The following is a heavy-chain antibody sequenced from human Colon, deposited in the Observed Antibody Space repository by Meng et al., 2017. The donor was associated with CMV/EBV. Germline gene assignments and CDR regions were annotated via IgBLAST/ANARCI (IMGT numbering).Heavy chain of an antibody. CDR3: AKEWAPHEHFDY. CDR1: GFPFRTYA. J-gene: IGHJ4*02. V-gene: IGHV3-30-3*02. Sequence: GESLKISCAASGFPFRTYAMHWVCQAPGKGREWVAVISSDGNFQHYADSLKGRFTISRDNSKNTLYLQMNSLRAEDTAVYYCAKEWAPHEHFDYWGQGTLVTVSS. CDR2: ISSDGNFQ.